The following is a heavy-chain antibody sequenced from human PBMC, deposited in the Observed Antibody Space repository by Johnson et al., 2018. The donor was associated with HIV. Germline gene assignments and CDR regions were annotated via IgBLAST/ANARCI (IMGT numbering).Heavy chain of an antibody. CDR2: ISYDGSNK. CDR3: AKDGKTERRYSSSSVLNAFDI. J-gene: IGHJ3*02. Sequence: QVQLVESGGGVVQPGGSLRLSCAASGFTFSSYAMHWVRQAPGKGLEWVAVISYDGSNKYYADSVKGRFTISRDNSKNTLYLQMNSLRAEDTALYYCAKDGKTERRYSSSSVLNAFDIWGQGTMVTVSS. D-gene: IGHD6-6*01. V-gene: IGHV3-30-3*01. CDR1: GFTFSSYA.